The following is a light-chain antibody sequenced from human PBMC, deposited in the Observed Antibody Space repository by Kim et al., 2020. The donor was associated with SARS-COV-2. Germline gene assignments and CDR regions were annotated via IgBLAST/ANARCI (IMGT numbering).Light chain of an antibody. Sequence: SELTQDPAVSVALGQTVRITCQGDSLRSYYATWYQQKPGQAPIIVIYGKNNRPSGIPDRFSGSSSGNTASLTITGTQAGDEADYYCNSRDSNDNVVFGGGTQLTVL. J-gene: IGLJ2*01. CDR2: GKN. CDR1: SLRSYY. CDR3: NSRDSNDNVV. V-gene: IGLV3-19*01.